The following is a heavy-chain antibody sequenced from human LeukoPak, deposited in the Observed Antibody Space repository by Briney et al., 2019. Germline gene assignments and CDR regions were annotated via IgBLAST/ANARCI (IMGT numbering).Heavy chain of an antibody. CDR3: AKLGLGYCSSTSCWAAY. V-gene: IGHV3-23*01. D-gene: IGHD2-2*01. Sequence: GGSLRLSCAASGFTFSSYGMHWVRQAPGKGLEWVSAISGSGGSTYYADSVKGRFTISRDNSKNTLYLQMNSLRAEDTAVYYCAKLGLGYCSSTSCWAAYWGQGTLVTVSS. CDR1: GFTFSSYG. J-gene: IGHJ4*02. CDR2: ISGSGGST.